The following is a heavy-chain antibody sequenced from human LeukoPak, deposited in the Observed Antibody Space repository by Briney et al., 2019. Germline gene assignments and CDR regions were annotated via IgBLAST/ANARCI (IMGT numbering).Heavy chain of an antibody. J-gene: IGHJ4*02. V-gene: IGHV3-7*01. Sequence: GGSLRLSCAASGFTFSTYWMSWVRQAPGKGLEWVANIKQDGSEKYYVDSVKGRFTISRDNVKNSLYLQINSLRAEDTAMYYCARDSAGNDYWGQGTLVTVSS. D-gene: IGHD6-13*01. CDR3: ARDSAGNDY. CDR1: GFTFSTYW. CDR2: IKQDGSEK.